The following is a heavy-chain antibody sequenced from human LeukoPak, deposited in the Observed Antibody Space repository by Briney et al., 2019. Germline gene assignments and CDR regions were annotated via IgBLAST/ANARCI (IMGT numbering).Heavy chain of an antibody. D-gene: IGHD4-11*01. V-gene: IGHV3-11*01. CDR1: AFTFSDYY. CDR3: ATEITTGADY. CDR2: ISSSGSSI. J-gene: IGHJ4*02. Sequence: GGSLRLSCAASAFTFSDYYMSWIRQAPGKGLEWVSYISSSGSSIYYADSVKGRFTISRDNSKNTLYLQMNSLRAEDTAVYYCATEITTGADYWGQGTLVTVSS.